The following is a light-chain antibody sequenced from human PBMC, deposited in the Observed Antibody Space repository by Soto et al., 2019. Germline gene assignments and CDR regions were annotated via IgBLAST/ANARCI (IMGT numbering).Light chain of an antibody. CDR2: EDS. J-gene: IGLJ3*02. CDR1: SSDAGNYNF. V-gene: IGLV2-23*01. CDR3: CSYAGSSTSWM. Sequence: QSALTQPASVSGSPGQSITISCTGTSSDAGNYNFVSWYQQHPGKAPKVIIYEDSTRPSGVSNRISGSKSGNTASLTISGLQAEDEADYYCCSYAGSSTSWMFGGGTKVTVL.